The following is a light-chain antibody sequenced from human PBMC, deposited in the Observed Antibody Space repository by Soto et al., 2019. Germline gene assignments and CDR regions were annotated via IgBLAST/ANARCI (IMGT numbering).Light chain of an antibody. CDR2: LGS. J-gene: IGKJ1*01. V-gene: IGKV2-28*01. CDR1: QSLLHSSGHNY. CDR3: MQALQTPRT. Sequence: DIVMTQSPLSLPVTPGEPASISCRSSQSLLHSSGHNYLDWYLQKPGQSPQLLIYLGSSRASGFPDRFSGSGSGTDFTLKISRVEAEDVGVYYCMQALQTPRTLGQGTKVEIK.